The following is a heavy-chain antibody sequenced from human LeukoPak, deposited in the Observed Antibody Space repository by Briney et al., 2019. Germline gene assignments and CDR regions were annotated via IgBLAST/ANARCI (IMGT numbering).Heavy chain of an antibody. CDR3: ARGGSYDY. J-gene: IGHJ4*02. Sequence: GGSLRLSCAASGFTLSSYAMHWVRQAPGKGLEWVAVISYDGSNKYYADSVKGRFTISRDNSKNTLYLQMNSLRAEDTAVYYCARGGSYDYWGQGTLVTVSS. V-gene: IGHV3-30-3*01. D-gene: IGHD1-26*01. CDR2: ISYDGSNK. CDR1: GFTLSSYA.